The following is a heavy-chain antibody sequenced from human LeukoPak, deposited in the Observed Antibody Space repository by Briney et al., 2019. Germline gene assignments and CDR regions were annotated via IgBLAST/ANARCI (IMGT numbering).Heavy chain of an antibody. J-gene: IGHJ6*03. D-gene: IGHD3-16*01. Sequence: PGGSLRLSCAASGFMFSRLGMQWVRQAPGEGLEWVAIMWHDGSVEEYADSVKGRFTISRDNSQNNLYLQMNSLRDHDTAVYYCAKEGDQFRGYLDAWGKGTTVTVSS. V-gene: IGHV3-33*06. CDR2: MWHDGSVE. CDR1: GFMFSRLG. CDR3: AKEGDQFRGYLDA.